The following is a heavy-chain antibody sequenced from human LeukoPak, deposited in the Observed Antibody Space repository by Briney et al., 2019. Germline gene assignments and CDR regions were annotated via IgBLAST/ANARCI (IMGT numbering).Heavy chain of an antibody. CDR3: ARDRPGSYWYFDL. V-gene: IGHV4-59*01. CDR2: IYYLGST. Sequence: SETLSLTCTVSGGSFSSYYWSWIRQPPGKGLEWVGHIYYLGSTNYNPSLKSRVTISIGTSKNYFSLKLNSVIAADTAVYYCARDRPGSYWYFDLWGRGTLVTVSS. J-gene: IGHJ2*01. CDR1: GGSFSSYY. D-gene: IGHD3-10*01.